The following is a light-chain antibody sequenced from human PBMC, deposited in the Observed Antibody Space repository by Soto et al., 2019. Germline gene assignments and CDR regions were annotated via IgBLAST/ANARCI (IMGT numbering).Light chain of an antibody. CDR2: GNS. CDR1: SSNIGAGYV. Sequence: QSVLTQPPSVSGAPGQRVTLSCTGSSSNIGAGYVVHWYQQLPGTAPKLFIYGNSNRPSGVPDRFSGSKSGTSASLAITGLQAEDEADYYCQSYDSSLSGVVFGGGTKLTVL. V-gene: IGLV1-40*01. J-gene: IGLJ3*02. CDR3: QSYDSSLSGVV.